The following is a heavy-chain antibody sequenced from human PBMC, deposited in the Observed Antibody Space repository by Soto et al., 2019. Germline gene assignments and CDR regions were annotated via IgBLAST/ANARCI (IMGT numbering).Heavy chain of an antibody. D-gene: IGHD6-19*01. Sequence: GGSLRLSCAASGFTFSSYAMHWVRQAPGKGLEWVAVISYDGSNKYYADSVKGRFTISRDNSKNTLYLQMNSLRAEDTAVYYCARDLGIAVADKDNYYYYGMDVWGQGTTVTVSS. CDR3: ARDLGIAVADKDNYYYYGMDV. CDR1: GFTFSSYA. CDR2: ISYDGSNK. V-gene: IGHV3-30-3*01. J-gene: IGHJ6*02.